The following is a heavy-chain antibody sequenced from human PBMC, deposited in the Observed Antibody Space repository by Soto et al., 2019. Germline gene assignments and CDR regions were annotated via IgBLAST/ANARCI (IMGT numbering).Heavy chain of an antibody. J-gene: IGHJ5*02. V-gene: IGHV4-30-2*01. CDR1: GGSISSGYS. CDR2: IYHSGIT. Sequence: QLQLQEYGSGLVKPSQTLSLTCAVSGGSISSGYSWSWIRQPPGKGLEWIGYIYHSGITYYNPSLKSRVTVLVGRSKNQFSLKLSSVTAADTAVYYCARGYCSISSCSNWLEPWGQGTLVTVSS. CDR3: ARGYCSISSCSNWLEP. D-gene: IGHD2-2*01.